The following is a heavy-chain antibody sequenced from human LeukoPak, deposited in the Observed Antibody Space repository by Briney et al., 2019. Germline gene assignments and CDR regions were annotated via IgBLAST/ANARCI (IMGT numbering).Heavy chain of an antibody. D-gene: IGHD1-14*01. CDR2: ISSDSGTI. J-gene: IGHJ5*02. V-gene: IGHV3-48*01. CDR3: ARAAQPGFDP. Sequence: GGSLRLSCGASGLTFSTYSMNWVRQAPGKGLEWVSYISSDSGTIYYADSVKGRFTISRDNAKKSLYLQMNSLRAEDTAVYYCARAAQPGFDPWGEGTLVTVSS. CDR1: GLTFSTYS.